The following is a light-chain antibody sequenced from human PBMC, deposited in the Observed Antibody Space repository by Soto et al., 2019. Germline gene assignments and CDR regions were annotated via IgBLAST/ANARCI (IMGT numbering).Light chain of an antibody. CDR3: HQYYNYPLT. CDR1: QRILSY. V-gene: IGKV1-8*01. Sequence: AIRMTQSTSSFSASTGDRVTITCRASQRILSYLAWYQQKPGKAPKLLIYTASTLQTGVPSRFSCSVSGTDFSLTISFLQFEDFATYYCHQYYNYPLTFVGGDKVEIK. CDR2: TAS. J-gene: IGKJ4*02.